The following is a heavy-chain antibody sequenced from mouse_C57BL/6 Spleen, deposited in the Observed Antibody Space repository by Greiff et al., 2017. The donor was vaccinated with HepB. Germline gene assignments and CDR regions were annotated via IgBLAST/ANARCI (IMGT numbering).Heavy chain of an antibody. CDR1: GFNIKDYY. D-gene: IGHD2-2*01. Sequence: VQLQQSGAELVKPGASVKLSCTASGFNIKDYYMHWVKQRTEQGLEWIGRIDPEDGETKYAPKFQGKATITADTSSNTAYRQLSSLTSEDTAVYYCARKDGGIYGYDGFDYWGQGTTLTVSS. CDR2: IDPEDGET. V-gene: IGHV14-2*01. CDR3: ARKDGGIYGYDGFDY. J-gene: IGHJ2*01.